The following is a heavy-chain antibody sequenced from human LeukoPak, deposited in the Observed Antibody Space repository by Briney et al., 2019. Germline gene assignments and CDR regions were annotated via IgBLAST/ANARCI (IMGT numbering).Heavy chain of an antibody. CDR2: IQYDGGAK. CDR1: GFTFRRYG. J-gene: IGHJ4*02. D-gene: IGHD1-26*01. Sequence: GGALTLSCGASGFTFRRYGIHWVRQGPGKGLEWVAFIQYDGGAKYYVDSVKGRFTISRDNSTNTVFLQMNSLRGDDTALYYCAKLVGAASLVGTDFDHWGQGPLVTVSS. CDR3: AKLVGAASLVGTDFDH. V-gene: IGHV3-30*02.